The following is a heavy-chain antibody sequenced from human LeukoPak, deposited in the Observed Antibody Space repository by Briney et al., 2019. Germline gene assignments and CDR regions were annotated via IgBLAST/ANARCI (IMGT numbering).Heavy chain of an antibody. V-gene: IGHV1-2*02. CDR3: AGSTVTTESGAFDI. CDR2: INPNSGGT. Sequence: ASVKLSCKASGYTFTGYYMHWVRQAPGQGLELMGWINPNSGGTNYAQKFQGRVTMTRDTSISTAYMELSRLRSDDTAVYYCAGSTVTTESGAFDIWGQGTMVTVSS. D-gene: IGHD4-17*01. J-gene: IGHJ3*02. CDR1: GYTFTGYY.